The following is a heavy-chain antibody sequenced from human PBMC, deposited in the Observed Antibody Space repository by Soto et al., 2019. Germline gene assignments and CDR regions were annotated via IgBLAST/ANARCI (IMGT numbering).Heavy chain of an antibody. J-gene: IGHJ6*02. CDR2: ISSNGGST. V-gene: IGHV3-64D*06. D-gene: IGHD3-3*01. CDR3: VIYEGWSGYFSYYSYGMDD. CDR1: GFTFSSYA. Sequence: PGGSLRLSCSASGFTFSSYAMHWVRQAPGKGLEYVSAISSNGGSTYYADSVKGRFTISRDNSKNTLYLQMSSLRAEDTAVYYWVIYEGWSGYFSYYSYGMDDWGQGTTVTVSS.